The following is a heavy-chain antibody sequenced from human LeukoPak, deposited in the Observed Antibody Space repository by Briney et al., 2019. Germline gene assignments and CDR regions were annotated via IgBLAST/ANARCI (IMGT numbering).Heavy chain of an antibody. V-gene: IGHV1-2*02. J-gene: IGHJ4*02. CDR2: INPNSGGT. D-gene: IGHD2-15*01. CDR3: AREGYCSGGGCLDY. CDR1: GYTFTVYY. Sequence: ASVKVSCKASGYTFTVYYMHWVRQAPGQGLEWMGWINPNSGGTNYAQKFQDRLTMTWDTSISTAYMELSRLRSDDSAVYYCAREGYCSGGGCLDYWGQGTLVTVSS.